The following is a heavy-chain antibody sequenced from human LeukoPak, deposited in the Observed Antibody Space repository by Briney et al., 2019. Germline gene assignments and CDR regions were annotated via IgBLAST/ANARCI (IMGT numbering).Heavy chain of an antibody. CDR2: IYSGGST. CDR1: GFTVSSNY. J-gene: IGHJ6*02. CDR3: AREKNYYYGMDV. V-gene: IGHV3-53*01. Sequence: QPGGSLRPSCAASGFTVSSNYMSWVRQAPGKGLEWVSVIYSGGSTYYADSVKGRFTISRDNSKNTLYLQMNSLRAEDTAVYYCAREKNYYYGMDVWGQGTTVTVSS.